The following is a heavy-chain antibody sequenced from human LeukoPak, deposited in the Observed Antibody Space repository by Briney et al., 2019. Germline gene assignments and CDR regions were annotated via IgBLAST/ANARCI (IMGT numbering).Heavy chain of an antibody. CDR3: ARDDLRGYSSSWYGIFDY. D-gene: IGHD6-13*01. CDR1: GFTFSGYS. CDR2: ISSSSSSI. J-gene: IGHJ4*02. Sequence: GGSLRLSCAASGFTFSGYSMNWVRQAPGKGLEWVSSISSSSSSIYYAASVKGRFTISRDNAKNSLYLQMNSLRAEDTAVYYCARDDLRGYSSSWYGIFDYWGQGTLVTVSS. V-gene: IGHV3-21*01.